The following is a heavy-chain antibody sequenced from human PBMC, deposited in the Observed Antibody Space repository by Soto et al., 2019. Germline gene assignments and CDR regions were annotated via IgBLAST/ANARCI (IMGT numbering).Heavy chain of an antibody. Sequence: LSLTCTVSGATISSGGYYWSWIRQHPGKGLEWIGYIYYSGITYYNPSLKSRVTISVDTSENQFSLTLSSVTAADTAVYYCARVGAELATAYYSDYWGQGTLVTVYS. D-gene: IGHD2-15*01. CDR2: IYYSGIT. CDR3: ARVGAELATAYYSDY. J-gene: IGHJ4*02. CDR1: GATISSGGYY. V-gene: IGHV4-31*03.